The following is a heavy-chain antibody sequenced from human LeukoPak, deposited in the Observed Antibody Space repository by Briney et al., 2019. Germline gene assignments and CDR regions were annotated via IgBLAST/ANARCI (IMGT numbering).Heavy chain of an antibody. Sequence: PGGSLRLSCAVSGFTLSSYEMNWVRQAPGKGPEWASYISSSSSTIYYADSVKGRFTISRDNAKNSLYLQMNSLRDEDTAVYYCARDQLSYYDILTGRGMDVWGQGTTVTVSS. CDR1: GFTLSSYE. V-gene: IGHV3-48*02. CDR2: ISSSSSTI. J-gene: IGHJ6*02. D-gene: IGHD3-9*01. CDR3: ARDQLSYYDILTGRGMDV.